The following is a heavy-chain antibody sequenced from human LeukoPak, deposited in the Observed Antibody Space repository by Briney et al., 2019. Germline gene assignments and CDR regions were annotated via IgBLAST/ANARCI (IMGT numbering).Heavy chain of an antibody. CDR3: ARLDIVVVPAAIGIHDAFDI. J-gene: IGHJ3*02. CDR1: GYSISSGYY. D-gene: IGHD2-2*02. Sequence: SETLSLTCAVSGYSISSGYYWGWIRQPPGKGLEWIGSIYHGGSTYYNPSLKSRVTISVDTSKNQFSLKLSSVTAADTAVYYCARLDIVVVPAAIGIHDAFDIWGQGTMVTVSS. CDR2: IYHGGST. V-gene: IGHV4-38-2*01.